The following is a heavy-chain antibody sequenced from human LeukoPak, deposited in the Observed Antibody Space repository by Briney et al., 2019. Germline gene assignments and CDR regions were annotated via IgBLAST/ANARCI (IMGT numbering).Heavy chain of an antibody. J-gene: IGHJ4*02. CDR3: ARVGTTGGHFDY. CDR1: GYTFTGYY. Sequence: SVKVSCKASGYTFTGYYMHWVRQAPGQGLEWMGGIIPIFGTANYAQKFQGRVTITADESTSTAYMELSSLRSEDTAVYYCARVGTTGGHFDYWGQGTLVTVSS. D-gene: IGHD1-14*01. CDR2: IIPIFGTA. V-gene: IGHV1-69*13.